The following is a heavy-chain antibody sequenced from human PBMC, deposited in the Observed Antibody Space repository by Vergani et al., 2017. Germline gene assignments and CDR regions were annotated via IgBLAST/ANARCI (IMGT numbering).Heavy chain of an antibody. CDR3: ARHTTYTDS. CDR1: EYSFGKYW. D-gene: IGHD1-1*01. CDR2: IYPADSDN. J-gene: IGHJ4*02. Sequence: EVELVQSGPEMRKPGESLKISCKGSEYSFGKYWMGGVCQMPGKGLEWMGIIYPADSDNRYSPSFQGQVTISADKSISTAFLQWDSLKASDTALYYCARHTTYTDSWGQGTLVTVSS. V-gene: IGHV5-51*01.